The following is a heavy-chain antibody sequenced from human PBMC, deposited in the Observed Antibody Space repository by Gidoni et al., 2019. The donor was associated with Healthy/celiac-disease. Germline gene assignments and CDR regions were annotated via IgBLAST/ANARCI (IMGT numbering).Heavy chain of an antibody. Sequence: QVQLQESGSGLVKPSETLYLTCTVSGGSISSYYWSWIWQPPGKGLEWIGYIYYSGSTNYNPALKSRVTISVDTSKNQFSLKLSSVTAADTAVYYCARDQERSSGSYFDYWGQGTLVTVSS. CDR3: ARDQERSSGSYFDY. V-gene: IGHV4-59*01. J-gene: IGHJ4*02. CDR2: IYYSGST. D-gene: IGHD1-26*01. CDR1: GGSISSYY.